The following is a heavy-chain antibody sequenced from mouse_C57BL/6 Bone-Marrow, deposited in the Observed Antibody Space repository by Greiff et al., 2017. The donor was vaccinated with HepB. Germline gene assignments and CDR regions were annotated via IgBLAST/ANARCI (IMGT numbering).Heavy chain of an antibody. V-gene: IGHV5-12-1*01. J-gene: IGHJ4*01. CDR1: GFTFSSYA. D-gene: IGHD1-1*02. CDR2: ISNGGGST. Sequence: EVQVVESGGGLVKPGGSLKLSCAASGFTFSSYAMSWVRQTPEKRLEWVAYISNGGGSTYYPDTVKGRFTISRDNAKNTLYLQMSRLKSEDTAMYYCARRGSYNYAMDYWGQGTSVTVSS. CDR3: ARRGSYNYAMDY.